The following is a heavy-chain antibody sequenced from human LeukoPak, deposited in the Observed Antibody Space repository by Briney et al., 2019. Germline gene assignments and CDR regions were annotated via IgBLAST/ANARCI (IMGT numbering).Heavy chain of an antibody. J-gene: IGHJ4*02. Sequence: PGWSLRLSCAASGLTFDDYTMHLVRQAPGKGLEWVSLITWDGVSTYYADSVKGRFTISRDISKNTVYLQMNSLRVEDTAVYYCAKDFYWAFDYWGQGTLVTVSS. V-gene: IGHV3-43*01. CDR2: ITWDGVST. D-gene: IGHD2-8*02. CDR1: GLTFDDYT. CDR3: AKDFYWAFDY.